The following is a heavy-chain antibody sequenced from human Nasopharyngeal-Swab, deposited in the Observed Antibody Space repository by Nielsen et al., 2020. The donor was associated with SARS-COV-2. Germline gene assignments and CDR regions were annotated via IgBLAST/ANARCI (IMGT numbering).Heavy chain of an antibody. CDR1: GGSISSYY. V-gene: IGHV4-59*01. CDR2: IYYSGST. D-gene: IGHD6-19*01. J-gene: IGHJ4*02. Sequence: SETLSLTCTVSGGSISSYYWSWIRQPPGKGLEWNGYIYYSGSTNYNPSPKSRVTISVDTSKNQFSLKLSSVTAADTAVYYCARAADSSGIDYWGQGTLVTVSS. CDR3: ARAADSSGIDY.